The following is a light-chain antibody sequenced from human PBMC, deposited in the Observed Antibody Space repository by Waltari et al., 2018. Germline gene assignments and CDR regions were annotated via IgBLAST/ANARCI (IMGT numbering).Light chain of an antibody. J-gene: IGLJ2*01. CDR2: RNN. CDR3: AAWDDSLSVV. Sequence: QSVLTQPPSASGTPGQRVTISCSGSSSNIGSNYVYWYQQLPGTAPKLPIYRNNTRPSGVPDRFSGSKSGPSASLAISGLRSEDEADYYCAAWDDSLSVVFGGGTKLTVL. V-gene: IGLV1-47*01. CDR1: SSNIGSNY.